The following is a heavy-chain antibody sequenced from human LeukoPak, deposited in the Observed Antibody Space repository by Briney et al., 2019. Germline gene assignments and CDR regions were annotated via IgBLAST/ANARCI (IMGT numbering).Heavy chain of an antibody. CDR1: GFTFSSYA. Sequence: PGGSLRLSCAASGFTFSSYAMSWVRQAPGKGLEWVSAISGSGGSTYYADSVKGRFTISRDNSKSTLYLQMNSLRAEDTAVYYCAKVNSIWSGYPLGWFDPWGQGTLVTVSS. CDR2: ISGSGGST. CDR3: AKVNSIWSGYPLGWFDP. J-gene: IGHJ5*02. D-gene: IGHD3-3*01. V-gene: IGHV3-23*01.